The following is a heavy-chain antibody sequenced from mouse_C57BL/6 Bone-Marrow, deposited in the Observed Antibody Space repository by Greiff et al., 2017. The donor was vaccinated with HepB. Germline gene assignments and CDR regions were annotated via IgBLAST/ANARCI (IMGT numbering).Heavy chain of an antibody. CDR3: ARHYYGSSYDAMDY. J-gene: IGHJ4*01. D-gene: IGHD1-1*01. Sequence: VQLVESGGDLVKPGGSLKLSCAASGFTFSSYGMSWVRQTPDKRLEWVATISSGGSYTYSPDSVKGRFTISRDNAKNTLYLQMSSLKSEDTAMYYCARHYYGSSYDAMDYWGQGTSVTVSS. CDR1: GFTFSSYG. V-gene: IGHV5-6*01. CDR2: ISSGGSYT.